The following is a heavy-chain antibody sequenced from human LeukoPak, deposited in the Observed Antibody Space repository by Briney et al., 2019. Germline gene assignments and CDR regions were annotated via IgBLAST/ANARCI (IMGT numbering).Heavy chain of an antibody. CDR2: IKQDGSEK. CDR3: ARDFWSGYYRH. V-gene: IGHV3-7*01. D-gene: IGHD3-3*01. Sequence: GGSLRLSCAASGFTFSSYWMSWVRQAPGKGLEWVANIKQDGSEKYYADSVKGGFTISRDNAKNSLYLHMNSLRAEDTAVYYCARDFWSGYYRHWGQGTLVTASS. CDR1: GFTFSSYW. J-gene: IGHJ4*02.